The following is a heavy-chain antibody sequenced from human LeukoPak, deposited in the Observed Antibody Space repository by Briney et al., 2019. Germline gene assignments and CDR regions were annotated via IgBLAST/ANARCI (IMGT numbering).Heavy chain of an antibody. CDR3: AREGGKQLWPTKPIGY. CDR2: ISGSGGST. Sequence: GGSLRLSCAASGFTFSNAWMSWVRQAPGKGLEWVSAISGSGGSTYYADSVKGRFTISRDNSKNTLYLQMNSLRAEDTAVYYCAREGGKQLWPTKPIGYWGQGTLVTVSS. V-gene: IGHV3-23*01. CDR1: GFTFSNAW. D-gene: IGHD5-18*01. J-gene: IGHJ4*02.